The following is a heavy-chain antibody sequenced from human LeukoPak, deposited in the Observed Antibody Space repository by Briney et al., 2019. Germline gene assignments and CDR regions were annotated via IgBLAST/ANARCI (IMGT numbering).Heavy chain of an antibody. CDR2: IYPGDSDT. CDR3: ARAGYYDFWSGYTPLYGMDV. D-gene: IGHD3-3*01. Sequence: GESLKISCKGSGYSFTSYWIGWVRQMPGKGLEWMGIIYPGDSDTRYSPSFQGQVTISADKSISTAYLQWSSLKASDTAMYYCARAGYYDFWSGYTPLYGMDVWGQGTTVTVSS. J-gene: IGHJ6*02. CDR1: GYSFTSYW. V-gene: IGHV5-51*01.